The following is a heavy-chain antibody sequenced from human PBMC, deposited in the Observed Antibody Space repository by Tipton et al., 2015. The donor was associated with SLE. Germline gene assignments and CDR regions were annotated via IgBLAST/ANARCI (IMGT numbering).Heavy chain of an antibody. CDR2: VYVVGST. CDR3: ASELLPPYGMDV. CDR1: GGSISSGNYH. J-gene: IGHJ6*02. V-gene: IGHV4-61*02. D-gene: IGHD2-15*01. Sequence: TLSLTCTVSGGSISSGNYHWSWIRQPAGKGLEWIGRVYVVGSTNYNPSFKSRVTISVDTAKNHFSLRLSSVTAADTAVYYCASELLPPYGMDVWGQGTTVTVSS.